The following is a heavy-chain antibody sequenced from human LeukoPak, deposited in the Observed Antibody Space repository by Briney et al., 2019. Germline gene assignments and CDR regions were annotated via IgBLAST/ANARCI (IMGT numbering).Heavy chain of an antibody. CDR2: INHSGST. Sequence: PSETLSLTCAVYGGSFSGYYWSWIRQPPGKGLEWIGEINHSGSTNYNPSLKSRVTISVDTSKNQFSLKLSSVTAADTAVYYCASGYGDFDYWGQGTLVTVSS. CDR1: GGSFSGYY. CDR3: ASGYGDFDY. J-gene: IGHJ4*02. D-gene: IGHD4/OR15-4a*01. V-gene: IGHV4-34*01.